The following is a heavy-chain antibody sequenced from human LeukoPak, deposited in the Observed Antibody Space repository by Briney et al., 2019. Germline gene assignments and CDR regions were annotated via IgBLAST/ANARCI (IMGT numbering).Heavy chain of an antibody. J-gene: IGHJ5*02. D-gene: IGHD3-3*01. Sequence: GGSLRLSCAASGFTFSSYWMHWVRQAPGKGLVWVSRINSDGSSTSYADSVKGRFTISRDNAKNTLYLQMNSLRAEDTAVYYYARDKGTITIFGVVESTGFDPWGQGTLVTVSS. CDR1: GFTFSSYW. CDR2: INSDGSST. CDR3: ARDKGTITIFGVVESTGFDP. V-gene: IGHV3-74*01.